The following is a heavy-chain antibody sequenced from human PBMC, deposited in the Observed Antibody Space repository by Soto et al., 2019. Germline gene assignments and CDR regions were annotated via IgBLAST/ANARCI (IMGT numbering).Heavy chain of an antibody. D-gene: IGHD3-3*01. V-gene: IGHV3-74*01. CDR3: ARENYDLWRGYYLDY. J-gene: IGHJ4*02. Sequence: EVQLVESGGGLVQPGGSLRLSCVVSGITFSTYRMHWVRQAPGKGLVWVSHIKSDGTVTHYTDSVRGLFIISRDNDKKSLFLHMNSLSAEQTVVYYCARENYDLWRGYYLDYWVQGTLVTVSS. CDR1: GITFSTYR. CDR2: IKSDGTVT.